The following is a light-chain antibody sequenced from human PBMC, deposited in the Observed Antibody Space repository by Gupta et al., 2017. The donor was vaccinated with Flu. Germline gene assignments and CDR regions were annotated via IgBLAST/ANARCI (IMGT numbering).Light chain of an antibody. J-gene: IGLJ2*01. Sequence: QSVLTQPPSASGTPGPRVTISCSGSSTNIGSNYVYWYQQHPGTAPKLLIYRNTQRPSGVPDRFSGAKSGTSASLAISGLRSEDEADYYCAAWDDSLSGVVFGGGTKLTVL. CDR3: AAWDDSLSGVV. CDR2: RNT. V-gene: IGLV1-47*01. CDR1: STNIGSNY.